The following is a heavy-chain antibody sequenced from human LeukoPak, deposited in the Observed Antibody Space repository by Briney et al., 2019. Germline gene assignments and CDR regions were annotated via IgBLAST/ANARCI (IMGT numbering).Heavy chain of an antibody. J-gene: IGHJ4*02. CDR3: ARDRISGPTGSYFDY. Sequence: GGSLRLSCAASGFTFSSYAMHWVRQAPGKGLEWVAVISYDGSNKYHADSVKGRFTISRDNSKNTLYLQMNSLRAEDTAVYYCARDRISGPTGSYFDYWGQGTLVTVSS. CDR2: ISYDGSNK. CDR1: GFTFSSYA. V-gene: IGHV3-30-3*01. D-gene: IGHD2-15*01.